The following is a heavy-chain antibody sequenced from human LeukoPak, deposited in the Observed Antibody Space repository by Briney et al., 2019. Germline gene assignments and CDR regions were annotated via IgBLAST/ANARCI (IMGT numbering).Heavy chain of an antibody. V-gene: IGHV4-38-2*02. CDR1: GYSISSGYY. CDR2: IYHSGST. Sequence: PSETLSLTCTVSGYSISSGYYWGWIRQPPGKGLEWIGSIYHSGSTYYNPSLKSRVTISVDTSKNQFSLKLSSVTAADRAVYYCARRRIAARQYYFDYWGQGTLVTVSS. D-gene: IGHD6-6*01. J-gene: IGHJ4*02. CDR3: ARRRIAARQYYFDY.